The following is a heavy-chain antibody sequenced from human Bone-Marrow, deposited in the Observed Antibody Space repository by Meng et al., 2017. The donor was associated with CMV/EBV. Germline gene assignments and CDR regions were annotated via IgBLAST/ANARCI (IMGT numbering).Heavy chain of an antibody. D-gene: IGHD2-2*01. V-gene: IGHV3-30-3*01. CDR3: ARLYCSSTSCARSLVWNYHYYGMDV. CDR1: GFTFSSYA. CDR2: ISYDGSNK. Sequence: GGSLRLSCAASGFTFSSYAMHWVRQAPGKGLEWVAVISYDGSNKYYADSVKGRFTISRDNAKNSLYLQMNSLRAEDTAVYYCARLYCSSTSCARSLVWNYHYYGMDVWGQGTTVTVSS. J-gene: IGHJ6*02.